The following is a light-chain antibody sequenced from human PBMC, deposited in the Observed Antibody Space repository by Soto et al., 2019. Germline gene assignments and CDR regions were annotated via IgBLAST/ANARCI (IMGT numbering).Light chain of an antibody. J-gene: IGKJ5*01. CDR1: QSVSSN. CDR3: QQYNNWPPIT. CDR2: GAS. V-gene: IGKV3-15*01. Sequence: EIVMTQSPATLSVSPGERATLSCRASQSVSSNLAWYQQKPGQAPMLLIYGASTRATGIPARFSGSGSGTEFTLTLSSLQSEDFAVYYCQQYNNWPPITVGQGTRLELK.